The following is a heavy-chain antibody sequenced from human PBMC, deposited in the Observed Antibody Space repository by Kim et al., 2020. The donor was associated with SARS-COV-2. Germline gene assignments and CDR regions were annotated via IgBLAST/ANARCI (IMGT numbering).Heavy chain of an antibody. V-gene: IGHV3-74*01. CDR3: ATVFND. Sequence: KHYGAGPGYADAVTGRFNISRDITKNTVYLQMNSLTAEDTAVYYCATVFNDWGQGTLVTVSS. CDR2: KHYGAGP. J-gene: IGHJ4*02.